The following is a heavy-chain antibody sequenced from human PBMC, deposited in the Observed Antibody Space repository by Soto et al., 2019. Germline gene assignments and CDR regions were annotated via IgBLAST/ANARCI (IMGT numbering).Heavy chain of an antibody. CDR1: GFTLCTYP. D-gene: IGHD4-4*01. V-gene: IGHV3-23*01. Sequence: LRLFCAAFGFTLCTYPMNRFREPPRPGLEWVSGISGSGISTYYTDSVKGRFTISSDNSKNTVFLQMNSLRDEDTAVYYCVKPPVITASYYYYDMDVWGQGTTVTVSS. CDR2: ISGSGIST. J-gene: IGHJ6*02. CDR3: VKPPVITASYYYYDMDV.